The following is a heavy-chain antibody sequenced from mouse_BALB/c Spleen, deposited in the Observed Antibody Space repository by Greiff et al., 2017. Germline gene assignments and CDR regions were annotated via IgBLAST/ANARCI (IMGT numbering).Heavy chain of an antibody. CDR2: ISSGGGNT. CDR3: ARLGMITTRGAKAMDY. Sequence: DVKLVESGGGLVKPGGSLKLSCAASGFTFSSYTMSWVRQTPEKRLEWVATISSGGGNTYYPDSVKGRFTISRDNAKNNLYLQMSSLRSEDTALYYCARLGMITTRGAKAMDYWGQGTSVTVSS. J-gene: IGHJ4*01. V-gene: IGHV5-9*03. D-gene: IGHD2-4*01. CDR1: GFTFSSYT.